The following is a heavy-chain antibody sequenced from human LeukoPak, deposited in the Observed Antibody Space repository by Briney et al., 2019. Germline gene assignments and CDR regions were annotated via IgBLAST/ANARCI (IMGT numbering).Heavy chain of an antibody. CDR1: GFSFSSYE. Sequence: GGSLRLSCEASGFSFSSYEMNWVRRAPGKGLEWLSYISSSGGNIYYSDSMRGRITISRDNTKNSVYLQMSGLRVEDTAFYYCARARNWADTSPDYWGQGTPVTVSS. J-gene: IGHJ4*02. V-gene: IGHV3-48*03. CDR2: ISSSGGNI. CDR3: ARARNWADTSPDY. D-gene: IGHD3-16*01.